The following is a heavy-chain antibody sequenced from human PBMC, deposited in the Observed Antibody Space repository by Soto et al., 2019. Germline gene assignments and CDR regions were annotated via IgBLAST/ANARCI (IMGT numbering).Heavy chain of an antibody. CDR2: TSYSVNA. CDR1: GYSISSSDYY. J-gene: IGHJ4*02. Sequence: QLQLQESGPGLVKPSETLSLTCTVSGYSISSSDYYWCWIRQTPGKVLEWIGNTSYSVNASYHPSSKMRVPISVDTSKNQVSLKLNSVTFADTTVYISVSGDTGVGFDSWGQGTLVTVSS. CDR3: VSGDTGVGFDS. V-gene: IGHV4-39*01. D-gene: IGHD2-21*02.